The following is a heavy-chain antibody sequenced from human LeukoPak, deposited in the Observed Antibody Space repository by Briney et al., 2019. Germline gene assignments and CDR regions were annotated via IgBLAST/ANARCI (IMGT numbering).Heavy chain of an antibody. CDR2: ISGSGDRT. CDR3: AGGWGGY. V-gene: IGHV3-23*01. D-gene: IGHD6-19*01. CDR1: GFTFSSYA. Sequence: GGSLRLSCAASGFTFSSYAMSWVRQAPGKGLEWVSAISGSGDRTFDADSVKGRFTISRDNSKNTLYLQMNSLRAEDTAVYYCAGGWGGYWGQGTLVTVSS. J-gene: IGHJ4*02.